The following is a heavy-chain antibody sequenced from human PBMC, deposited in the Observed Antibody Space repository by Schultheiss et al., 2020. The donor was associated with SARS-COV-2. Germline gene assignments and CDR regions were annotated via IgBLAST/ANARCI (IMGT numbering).Heavy chain of an antibody. CDR1: GGSISSSSYY. CDR3: ARDRGYYGSGRKNWFDP. D-gene: IGHD3-10*01. Sequence: SETLSLTCTVSGGSISSSSYYWGWIRQPPGKGLEWIGSIYYSGSTYYNPSLKSRVTISVDTSKNQFSLKLSSVTAADTAVYYCARDRGYYGSGRKNWFDPWGQGTLVTVSS. J-gene: IGHJ5*02. CDR2: IYYSGST. V-gene: IGHV4-39*02.